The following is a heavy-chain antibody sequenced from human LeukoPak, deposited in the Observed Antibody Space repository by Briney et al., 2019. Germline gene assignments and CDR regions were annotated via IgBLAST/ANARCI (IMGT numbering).Heavy chain of an antibody. Sequence: PSETLSLTCAVSGGSISSSNWWSWVRQPPGKGLEWIGEINHSGSTNYNPSLKSRVTISVDTSKNQFSLKLSSVTAADTAVYYCARDNDSRDPPHFDYWGQGTLVTVSS. CDR2: INHSGST. V-gene: IGHV4-4*02. CDR3: ARDNDSRDPPHFDY. D-gene: IGHD3-16*01. CDR1: GGSISSSNW. J-gene: IGHJ4*02.